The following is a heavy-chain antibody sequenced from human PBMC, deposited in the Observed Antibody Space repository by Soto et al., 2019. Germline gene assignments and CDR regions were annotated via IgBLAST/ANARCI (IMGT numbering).Heavy chain of an antibody. CDR1: GFTFSSYA. CDR3: ARDTARRHLVFQH. D-gene: IGHD2-2*01. V-gene: IGHV3-23*01. J-gene: IGHJ1*01. CDR2: ISGSGGST. Sequence: GGSLRLSCAASGFTFSSYAMSWVRQAPGKGLEWVSAISGSGGSTYYADSVKGRITISSDNSKNTLYLQMNSLRAEDTAVYYCARDTARRHLVFQHWGQGTLVTVSS.